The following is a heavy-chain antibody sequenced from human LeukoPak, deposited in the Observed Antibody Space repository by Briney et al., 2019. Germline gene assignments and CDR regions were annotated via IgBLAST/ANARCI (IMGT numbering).Heavy chain of an antibody. D-gene: IGHD3-3*01. Sequence: SETLSLTCTVSGGSISRSSSYYWGWIRQPPGKGLEWIGSIYYSGSTYYNPSLKSRVTISVDTSKNQFSLKLGSVTAADTAVYYCARLRSGYHDYWGQGTLVTVSS. V-gene: IGHV4-39*01. CDR1: GGSISRSSSYY. CDR2: IYYSGST. J-gene: IGHJ4*02. CDR3: ARLRSGYHDY.